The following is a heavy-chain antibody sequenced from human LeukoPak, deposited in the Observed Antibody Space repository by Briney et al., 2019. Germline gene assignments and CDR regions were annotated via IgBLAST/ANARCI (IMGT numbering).Heavy chain of an antibody. Sequence: SETLSLTCSVSGGSISNYFWSWIRQPPGKGLECIGFIYYSETTNYNPSFKSRVTISVDTSKNQFSLKLSSVTAADTAVYYCARHQADGSSFDYWGQGTLVTVSS. CDR3: ARHQADGSSFDY. D-gene: IGHD3-10*01. V-gene: IGHV4-59*08. CDR1: GGSISNYF. CDR2: IYYSETT. J-gene: IGHJ4*02.